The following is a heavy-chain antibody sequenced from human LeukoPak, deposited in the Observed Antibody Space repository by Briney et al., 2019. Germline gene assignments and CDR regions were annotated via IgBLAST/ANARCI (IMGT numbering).Heavy chain of an antibody. CDR3: AKPGTMVRFRFDY. CDR1: GFTFSSYA. V-gene: IGHV3-23*01. J-gene: IGHJ4*02. Sequence: GGSLRLSCAASGFTFSSYAMSWVRQAPGKGLEWVSAISGSGGSTYYADSAKGRFTISRDNSKNTLYLQMNSLRAEDTAVYYCAKPGTMVRFRFDYWGQGTLVTVSS. D-gene: IGHD3-10*01. CDR2: ISGSGGST.